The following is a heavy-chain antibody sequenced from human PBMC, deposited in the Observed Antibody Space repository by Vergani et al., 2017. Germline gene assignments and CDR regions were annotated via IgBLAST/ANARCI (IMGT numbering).Heavy chain of an antibody. D-gene: IGHD6-19*01. CDR1: GFTFSSYG. CDR3: AKDASGWSPFDY. CDR2: ISYDGSNK. J-gene: IGHJ4*02. V-gene: IGHV3-30*18. Sequence: QVQLVESGGGVVQPGRSLRLSCAASGFTFSSYGMHWVRQAPGKGLEWVAVISYDGSNKYYADSVKGRFTISRDNSKNTLYLQMNSLRAEDTAVYYCAKDASGWSPFDYWGQGTLVTVSS.